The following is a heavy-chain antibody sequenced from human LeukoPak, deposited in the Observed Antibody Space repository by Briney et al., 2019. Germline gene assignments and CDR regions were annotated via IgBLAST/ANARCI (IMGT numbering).Heavy chain of an antibody. Sequence: GSSVKVSCKASGGTFSSYAISWVRQAPGQGLEWMGGIIPIFGTANYAQKFQGRVTITADKSTSTAYMELSSLRSEDTAVYYCARTRYSSSWYVSVLDYWGQGTLVTVSS. V-gene: IGHV1-69*06. CDR3: ARTRYSSSWYVSVLDY. CDR2: IIPIFGTA. CDR1: GGTFSSYA. D-gene: IGHD6-13*01. J-gene: IGHJ4*02.